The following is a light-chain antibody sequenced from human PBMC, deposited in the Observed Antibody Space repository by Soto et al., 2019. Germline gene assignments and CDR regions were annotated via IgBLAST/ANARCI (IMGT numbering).Light chain of an antibody. CDR3: QLSYSTPLT. Sequence: DIQMTQSPSSLSASVGDRVTITCRASQSISSYLNWYQQKPGKAPKLLIYDASSLQSGVPSRFSGSGSGTDFTLTISSLQHEDSATYYCQLSYSTPLTFGGGTKVEIK. CDR1: QSISSY. J-gene: IGKJ4*01. V-gene: IGKV1-39*01. CDR2: DAS.